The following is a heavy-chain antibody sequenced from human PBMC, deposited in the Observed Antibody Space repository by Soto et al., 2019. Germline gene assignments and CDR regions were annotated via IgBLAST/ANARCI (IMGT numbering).Heavy chain of an antibody. CDR3: AKGTAMVTSYGMDV. CDR1: GFTFSSYG. D-gene: IGHD5-18*01. CDR2: ISYDGSNK. Sequence: QTGGSLRLSCAASGFTFSSYGVHWVRQAPGKGLEWVAVISYDGSNKYYADSVKGRFTISRDNSKNTLYLQMDSLRAEDTAVYYCAKGTAMVTSYGMDVWGQGTTVTVS. V-gene: IGHV3-30*18. J-gene: IGHJ6*02.